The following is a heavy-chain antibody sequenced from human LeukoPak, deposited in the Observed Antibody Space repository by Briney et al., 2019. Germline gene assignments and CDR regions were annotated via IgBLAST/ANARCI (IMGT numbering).Heavy chain of an antibody. CDR3: ARVTIFGVDPYYFDY. V-gene: IGHV3-7*04. CDR1: GFTFSSNW. D-gene: IGHD3-3*01. J-gene: IGHJ4*02. CDR2: IKPDGSAE. Sequence: GGSLRLSCATSGFTFSSNWMSWVRHAPGRGLEWVANIKPDGSAEYYAASVKGRFTVSRDNAKNSLFLQMNSLRAEDTAVYYCARVTIFGVDPYYFDYWGQGTLVTVSS.